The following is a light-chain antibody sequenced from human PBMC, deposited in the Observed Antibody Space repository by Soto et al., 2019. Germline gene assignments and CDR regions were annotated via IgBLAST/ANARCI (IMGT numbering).Light chain of an antibody. V-gene: IGKV3-20*01. CDR1: QSVSSSY. Sequence: IVLTQSPGTLSLSLGERATLSCRASQSVSSSYLAWYQRKPGQAPRLLIYDASSRAAGIPDRFSGSGSGTDFTLTISRLEPEDFAVYYCQQYGSSPRTFGQGTKVDIK. CDR2: DAS. J-gene: IGKJ1*01. CDR3: QQYGSSPRT.